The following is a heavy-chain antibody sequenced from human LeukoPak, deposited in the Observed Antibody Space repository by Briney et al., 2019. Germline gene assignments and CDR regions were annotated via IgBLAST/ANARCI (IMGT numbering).Heavy chain of an antibody. D-gene: IGHD6-13*01. CDR1: GFTFDDYT. J-gene: IGHJ4*02. CDR2: ISWDGGST. CDR3: AKDRAKAAAAYYFDY. V-gene: IGHV3-43*01. Sequence: PGGSLRLSCAASGFTFDDYTMYWVRQAPGKGLEWVSLISWDGGSTYYADSVKGRFTISRDNSKNTLYLQMNSLRTEDTAVYYCAKDRAKAAAAYYFDYWGQGTLVTVSS.